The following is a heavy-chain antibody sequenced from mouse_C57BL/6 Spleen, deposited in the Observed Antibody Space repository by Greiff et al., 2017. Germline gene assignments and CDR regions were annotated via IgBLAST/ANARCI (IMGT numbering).Heavy chain of an antibody. CDR2: IWSGGST. Sequence: VQLQQSGPGLVQPSQSLSITCTVSGFSLTSYGVHWVRQSPGKGLEWLGVIWSGGSTDYNAAFISRLSISKDNSKSQVFFKMNSLQADDTAIYYCARKGYGSREGYFDVWGTGTTVTVSS. V-gene: IGHV2-2*01. J-gene: IGHJ1*03. CDR3: ARKGYGSREGYFDV. D-gene: IGHD1-1*01. CDR1: GFSLTSYG.